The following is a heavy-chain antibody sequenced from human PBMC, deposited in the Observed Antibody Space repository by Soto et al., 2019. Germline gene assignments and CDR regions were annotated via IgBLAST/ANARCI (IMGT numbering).Heavy chain of an antibody. CDR1: GGSISSGGYY. Sequence: SETLSLTCTVSGGSISSGGYYWSWIRQHPGKGLEWIGYIYYSGSTYYNPSLKSRVTISVDTSKNQFSLKLSSVTAADTAVYYCARVNAAPWAFDIWGQGTMVTVSS. D-gene: IGHD6-13*01. CDR2: IYYSGST. CDR3: ARVNAAPWAFDI. J-gene: IGHJ3*02. V-gene: IGHV4-31*03.